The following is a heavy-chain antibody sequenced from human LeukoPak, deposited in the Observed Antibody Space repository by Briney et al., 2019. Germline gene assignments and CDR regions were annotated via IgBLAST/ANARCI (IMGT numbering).Heavy chain of an antibody. V-gene: IGHV1-3*01. J-gene: IGHJ4*02. CDR2: INAGNGNT. Sequence: RGASVKVSCKASEYTFTDYAINWVRQAPGQRLEWMGWINAGNGNTKYSQRFQGRVTITRGTSASTAYMELSSLTSEDTAVYYCARGRWSATTASYYLDFWGQGTLVTVSS. CDR1: EYTFTDYA. CDR3: ARGRWSATTASYYLDF. D-gene: IGHD5-24*01.